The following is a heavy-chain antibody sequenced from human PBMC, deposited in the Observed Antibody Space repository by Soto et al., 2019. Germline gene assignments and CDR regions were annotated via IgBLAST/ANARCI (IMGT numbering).Heavy chain of an antibody. D-gene: IGHD6-13*01. CDR2: ISGSGMST. Sequence: EVQLLESGGGLVQPGGSLRLSCAASGFTFSSYAMSWVRQAPGKGLEWVSAISGSGMSTYYADSVKGRFTISRDNSKNTLYLQMNSLRAEDTGVYYCAKEVEYSSSWSDIDYWGQGTLVTVSS. V-gene: IGHV3-23*01. J-gene: IGHJ4*02. CDR1: GFTFSSYA. CDR3: AKEVEYSSSWSDIDY.